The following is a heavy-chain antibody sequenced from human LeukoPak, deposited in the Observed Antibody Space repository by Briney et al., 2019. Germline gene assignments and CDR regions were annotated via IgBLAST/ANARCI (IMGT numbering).Heavy chain of an antibody. Sequence: GGSLRLSCAASGFTFSSYWMTWVRQAPGKGLEWVANIREDGSEKYYVDSVKGRFTISRDNAKNSLCLQMNSLRAEDTAVYYCATSQLPGDYWGQGTLVTVSS. D-gene: IGHD2-2*01. V-gene: IGHV3-7*01. CDR2: IREDGSEK. J-gene: IGHJ4*02. CDR1: GFTFSSYW. CDR3: ATSQLPGDY.